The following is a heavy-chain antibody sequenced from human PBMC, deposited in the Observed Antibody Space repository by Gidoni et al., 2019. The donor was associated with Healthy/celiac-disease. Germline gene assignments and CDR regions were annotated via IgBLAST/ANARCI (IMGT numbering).Heavy chain of an antibody. V-gene: IGHV4-39*01. CDR3: ARGGTAMVSIDY. CDR1: GCSISSSSYY. D-gene: IGHD5-18*01. J-gene: IGHJ4*02. CDR2: IYYSGST. Sequence: QLQLQESGPGLVKPSETLSLTCTVSGCSISSSSYYWGWIRQPPGKGLEWIGSIYYSGSTYYNPSLKSRVTISVDTSKNQFSLKLSSVTAADTAVYYCARGGTAMVSIDYWGQGTLVTVSS.